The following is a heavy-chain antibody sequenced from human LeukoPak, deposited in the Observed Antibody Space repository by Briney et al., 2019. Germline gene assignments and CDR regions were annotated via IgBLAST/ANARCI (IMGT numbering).Heavy chain of an antibody. CDR2: IYYSGST. CDR3: ARNYGDYGYY. D-gene: IGHD4/OR15-4a*01. J-gene: IGHJ4*02. CDR1: GDSISSDGYC. V-gene: IGHV4-31*03. Sequence: SGTLSLTCSVSGDSISSDGYCWSWIRQHPGKGLEWIGYIYYSGSTYYNPSLKSRVTISADTSKNQFSLNLSSVTAADTAVYYCARNYGDYGYYWGQGTLVTVSS.